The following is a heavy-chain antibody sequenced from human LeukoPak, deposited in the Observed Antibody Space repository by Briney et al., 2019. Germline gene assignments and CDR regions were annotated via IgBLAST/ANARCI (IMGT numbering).Heavy chain of an antibody. CDR1: GFAFSRYS. J-gene: IGHJ6*02. Sequence: GGSLRLSCAASGFAFSRYSMNWVRQAPGKGLEWVSSISYSGPHMFYADSVRGRFTISRDNAENSLYLQMSNLRAEDTAVYFCARGGGLDVWGQGATVTVSS. V-gene: IGHV3-21*04. CDR3: ARGGGLDV. CDR2: ISYSGPHM. D-gene: IGHD3-16*01.